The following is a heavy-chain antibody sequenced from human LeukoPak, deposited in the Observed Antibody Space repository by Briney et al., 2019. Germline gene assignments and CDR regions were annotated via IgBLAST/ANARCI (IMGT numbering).Heavy chain of an antibody. CDR1: GGSIGSYY. CDR2: MYNKGST. V-gene: IGHV4-59*01. D-gene: IGHD6-19*01. CDR3: ARDRPGIAVAGDALDI. Sequence: PSETLSLTCTVSGGSIGSYYWSWIRQPPGKGMGWIGYMYNKGSTSYNPSLKSRVTISVDTSKNQFSLKVRSVTAADTAVYYCARDRPGIAVAGDALDIWGQGTMVTISS. J-gene: IGHJ3*02.